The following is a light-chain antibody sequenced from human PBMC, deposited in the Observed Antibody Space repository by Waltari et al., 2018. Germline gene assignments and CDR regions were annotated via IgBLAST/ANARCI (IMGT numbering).Light chain of an antibody. V-gene: IGKV1-39*01. CDR3: QQSYNSPFT. Sequence: DIQMTQSPSSLSASVGDRVTISCRTSESISDCLNWYQHRPGEAPRLLIFATSGLQSGVPSRFSGSGSGTDFTLTISSLQPEDFAIYYCQQSYNSPFTFGQGTKLEIK. CDR2: ATS. J-gene: IGKJ2*01. CDR1: ESISDC.